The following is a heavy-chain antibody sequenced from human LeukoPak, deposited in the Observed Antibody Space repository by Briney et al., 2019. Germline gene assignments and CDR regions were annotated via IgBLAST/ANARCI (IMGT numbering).Heavy chain of an antibody. Sequence: PGGSLRLSCAASGFTFSSYWMSWVRQAPGKGLEWVANIKQDGSEKYYVDSVKGRFTISGDNAKNSLYLQMNSLRAEDTAVYYCARIKSSGWYKYWGQRTLVTVSS. D-gene: IGHD6-19*01. J-gene: IGHJ4*02. CDR3: ARIKSSGWYKY. V-gene: IGHV3-7*01. CDR2: IKQDGSEK. CDR1: GFTFSSYW.